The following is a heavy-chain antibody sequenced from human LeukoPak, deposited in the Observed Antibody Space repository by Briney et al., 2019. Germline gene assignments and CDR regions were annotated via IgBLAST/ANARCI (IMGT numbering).Heavy chain of an antibody. V-gene: IGHV3-21*01. CDR3: VRESGGYCSTTSCYKGYFDY. J-gene: IGHJ4*02. CDR2: INSSGSYI. D-gene: IGHD2-2*02. Sequence: GGSLRLSCAASGFTFSSYSMNWVRQAPGKGLEGVSSINSSGSYIYYADSVKGRFTISRDNAKNSLYLQMNSLRAEDTAVYYCVRESGGYCSTTSCYKGYFDYWGQGTLVTVSS. CDR1: GFTFSSYS.